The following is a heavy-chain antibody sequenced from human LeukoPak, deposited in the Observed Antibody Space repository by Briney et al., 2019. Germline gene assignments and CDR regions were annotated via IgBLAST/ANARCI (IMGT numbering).Heavy chain of an antibody. CDR2: IKQDGSEK. Sequence: GGSLRLSCAASGFTFSNSWMSWVRQAPGKGLEWVANIKQDGSEKYYVDSVKGRFTISRDNAKNSLYLQMNSLRAEDTAVYYCARAVRGDCSSTSCYAYGGYFDYWGQGTLVTVSS. D-gene: IGHD2-2*01. J-gene: IGHJ4*02. CDR3: ARAVRGDCSSTSCYAYGGYFDY. CDR1: GFTFSNSW. V-gene: IGHV3-7*01.